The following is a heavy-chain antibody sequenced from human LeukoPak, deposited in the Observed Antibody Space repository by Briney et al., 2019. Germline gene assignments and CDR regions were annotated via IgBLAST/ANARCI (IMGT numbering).Heavy chain of an antibody. V-gene: IGHV1-18*01. Sequence: GASVKVSCKASGYTFTSYGISWVRQAPGQGLEWMGWISAYNGNTNYAQKLQGRVTMTTDTSTSTAYMELRSLRSDDTAVYYCARDEGRYRSSTSCQNWFDPWGQGTLVTVSS. CDR3: ARDEGRYRSSTSCQNWFDP. CDR1: GYTFTSYG. CDR2: ISAYNGNT. D-gene: IGHD2-2*01. J-gene: IGHJ5*02.